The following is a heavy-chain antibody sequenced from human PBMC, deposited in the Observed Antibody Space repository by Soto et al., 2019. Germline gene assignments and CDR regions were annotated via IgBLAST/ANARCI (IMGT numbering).Heavy chain of an antibody. V-gene: IGHV1-69*01. Sequence: QVQLVQSGAEVKKTGSSVKVSCKASGGTFSSYAIRWVRQAPGQGLEWMGGLSPIFGTANYAQKFQGRVTITADESTSTAYMELSSLRSEDTAVYYCARTRSEVLDSWGQGTMVTVSS. CDR3: ARTRSEVLDS. J-gene: IGHJ3*02. D-gene: IGHD2-2*01. CDR1: GGTFSSYA. CDR2: LSPIFGTA.